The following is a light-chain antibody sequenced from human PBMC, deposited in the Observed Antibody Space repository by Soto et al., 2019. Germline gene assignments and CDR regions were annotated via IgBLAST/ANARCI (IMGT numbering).Light chain of an antibody. CDR1: QSISRS. V-gene: IGKV1-39*01. Sequence: DIQMTQSPSSLSASVGDRVSITCRASQSISRSLNWYQQSPGKAPKLLVYAASTLHSGVPSRFRGSGSGTECTLTIDRLQPEDLATYDCQQSYNQPPGFGGGNRVEIK. CDR3: QQSYNQPPG. J-gene: IGKJ4*01. CDR2: AAS.